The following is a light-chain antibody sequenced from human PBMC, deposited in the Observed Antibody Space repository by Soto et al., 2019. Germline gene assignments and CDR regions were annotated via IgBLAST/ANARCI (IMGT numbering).Light chain of an antibody. Sequence: DIQMTQSPSTLSGSVGDRVTITCRASQTISSWLAWYQQKPGKAPKLLIYKASTLKSGVPSRFSGSGSGTEFTLTISSLQPDDFAVYYCQQFETFGGATKVDIK. CDR2: KAS. CDR3: QQFET. V-gene: IGKV1-5*03. CDR1: QTISSW. J-gene: IGKJ4*01.